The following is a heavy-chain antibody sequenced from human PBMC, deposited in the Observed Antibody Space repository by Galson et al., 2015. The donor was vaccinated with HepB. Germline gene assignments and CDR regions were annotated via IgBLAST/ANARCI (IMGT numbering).Heavy chain of an antibody. CDR1: GYTFTSYG. V-gene: IGHV1-18*01. CDR2: ISAYNGNT. CDR3: ARDPNPLLTGYYADY. D-gene: IGHD3-9*01. J-gene: IGHJ4*02. Sequence: SVKVSCKASGYTFTSYGISWVRQAPGQGLEWMGWISAYNGNTNYAQKLQGRVTMTTDTSTSTAYMELRSLRSDDTAVYYCARDPNPLLTGYYADYWGQGTLVTVSS.